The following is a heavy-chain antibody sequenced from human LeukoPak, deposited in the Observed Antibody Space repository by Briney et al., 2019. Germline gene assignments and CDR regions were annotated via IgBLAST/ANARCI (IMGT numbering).Heavy chain of an antibody. J-gene: IGHJ4*02. V-gene: IGHV4-59*08. D-gene: IGHD6-13*01. CDR3: ASIAAAGIDY. Sequence: SETLSLTCTVSGGSISSYYWSWIRQPPGKGLEWIGYIYYSGSTNYNPSLKSRVTISVDTSKNHFSLKLSSVTASDTAVYYCASIAAAGIDYWGQGTLVTVSS. CDR2: IYYSGST. CDR1: GGSISSYY.